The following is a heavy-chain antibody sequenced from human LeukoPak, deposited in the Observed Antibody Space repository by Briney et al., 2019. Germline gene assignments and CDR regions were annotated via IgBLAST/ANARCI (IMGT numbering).Heavy chain of an antibody. J-gene: IGHJ3*01. CDR3: ARRRERGASDAFAF. Sequence: GGSPRLSCAASGFTFGSYSMIWVRQAPGKGLEWVSYISLSSSARYYADSVKGRFTISRDNAKNTVYLQMNSLRAEDTAVYYCARRRERGASDAFAFWGQGTMVTVSS. D-gene: IGHD3-16*01. CDR1: GFTFGSYS. V-gene: IGHV3-48*04. CDR2: ISLSSSAR.